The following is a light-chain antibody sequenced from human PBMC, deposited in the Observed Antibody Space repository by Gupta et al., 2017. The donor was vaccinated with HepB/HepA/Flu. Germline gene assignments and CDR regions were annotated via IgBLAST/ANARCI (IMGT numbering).Light chain of an antibody. Sequence: LSASVGDRVTMSCRASQSINSYLNWYQQKVGTDPKILIYATSTLKRVVPSRFSGSGYGTDFTLSISDVPPEDFAIYYCQQTFTAPPTFGQWTKLDIK. J-gene: IGKJ2*01. CDR3: QQTFTAPPT. V-gene: IGKV1-39*01. CDR2: ATS. CDR1: QSINSY.